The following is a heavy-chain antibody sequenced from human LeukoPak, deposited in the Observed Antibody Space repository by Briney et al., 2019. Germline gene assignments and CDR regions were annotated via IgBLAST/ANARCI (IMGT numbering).Heavy chain of an antibody. CDR3: ARALLDSSGSYGSGFDY. CDR1: GFTLSSYA. CDR2: ISYDGSNK. V-gene: IGHV3-30-3*01. D-gene: IGHD3-22*01. Sequence: AGGSLRLSCALYGFTLSSYAMHWVRQAAGKGLEWVAVISYDGSNKYHADSVKGRFTTPRNNPTNTLYLQMNSLRAEDTAVYYCARALLDSSGSYGSGFDYWGQGTLVTVSS. J-gene: IGHJ4*02.